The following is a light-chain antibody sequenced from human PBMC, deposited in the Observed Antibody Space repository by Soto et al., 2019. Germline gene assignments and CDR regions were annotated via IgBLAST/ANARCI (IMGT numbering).Light chain of an antibody. CDR3: NSYTSSSTYV. CDR1: TSDVGRYNY. CDR2: DVS. V-gene: IGLV2-14*01. Sequence: SVLTQPASLSGAPGQSITISCPGTTSDVGRYNYVSWYQQHPGKAPKLIIYDVSNRPSGVSNRFSGSKAGNTASLTISGLQAEDEADYYCNSYTSSSTYVFGTGTKVTVL. J-gene: IGLJ1*01.